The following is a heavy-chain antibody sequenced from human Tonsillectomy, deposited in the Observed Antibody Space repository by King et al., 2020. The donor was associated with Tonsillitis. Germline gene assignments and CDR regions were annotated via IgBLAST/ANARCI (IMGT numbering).Heavy chain of an antibody. CDR2: ISGDGGKT. Sequence: VQLVESGGGVVQPGGSLRLSCVTSGFTFDDYAMHWVRQAPGKGLEWVSLISGDGGKTFYTDSVKGRFTISRDNSKNSLYLQMNSLRTEDTALYYCVKDDQFGQTGYYYMDVWGKGTTVTVSS. CDR3: VKDDQFGQTGYYYMDV. J-gene: IGHJ6*03. V-gene: IGHV3-43*02. D-gene: IGHD3-10*01. CDR1: GFTFDDYA.